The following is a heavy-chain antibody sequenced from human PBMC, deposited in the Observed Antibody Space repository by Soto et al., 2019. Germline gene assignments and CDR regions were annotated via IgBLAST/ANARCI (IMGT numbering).Heavy chain of an antibody. V-gene: IGHV4-39*01. CDR3: ARTVGWEDIVVVPGTYYYYMDV. Sequence: SETLSLTCTVSGGSISSSSYYWGWIRQPPGKGLEWIGSIYYSGSTYYNPSLKSRVTISVDTSKNQFSLKLSSVAAADTAVYYCARTVGWEDIVVVPGTYYYYMDVWGKGTTVTVSS. CDR1: GGSISSSSYY. J-gene: IGHJ6*03. CDR2: IYYSGST. D-gene: IGHD2-2*01.